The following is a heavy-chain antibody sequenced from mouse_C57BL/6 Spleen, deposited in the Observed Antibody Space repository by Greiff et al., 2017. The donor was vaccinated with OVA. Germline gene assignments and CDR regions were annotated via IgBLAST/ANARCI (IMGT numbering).Heavy chain of an antibody. V-gene: IGHV1-4*01. D-gene: IGHD2-4*01. J-gene: IGHJ1*03. CDR2: INPSSGDT. CDR1: GYTFTSYT. CDR3: ARSGDYDGYWYFDG. Sequence: QVQLQQSGADLARPGASVKMSCKASGYTFTSYTMHWVKQRPGQGLEWIGYINPSSGDTKYTQKFKDKATLTADKSSSTAYMQLSSLTSEDSAVYYCARSGDYDGYWYFDGWGTGTTVTVS.